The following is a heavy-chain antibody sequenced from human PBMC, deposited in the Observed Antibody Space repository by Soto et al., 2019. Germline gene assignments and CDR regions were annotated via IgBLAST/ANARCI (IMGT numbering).Heavy chain of an antibody. J-gene: IGHJ4*02. Sequence: VKVSCKVSGYTLTELSMHWVRQAPGKGLEWMGGFDPEDGETIYAQKFQGRVTMTEDTSTDTAYMELSSLRSEDTAVYYCATALVRLGYFDYWGQGTLVTVSS. CDR1: GYTLTELS. CDR3: ATALVRLGYFDY. CDR2: FDPEDGET. D-gene: IGHD3-22*01. V-gene: IGHV1-24*01.